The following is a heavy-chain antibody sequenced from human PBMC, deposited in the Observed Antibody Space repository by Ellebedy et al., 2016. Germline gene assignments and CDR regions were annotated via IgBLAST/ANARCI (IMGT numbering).Heavy chain of an antibody. Sequence: SETLSLXXTVSGGSISSYYWSWIRQPPGKGLEWIGYIYYSGSTNYNPSLKSRVTISVDTSKNQFSLKLSSVTAADTAVYYCAREVVGDHNWFDPWGQGTLVTVSS. CDR3: AREVVGDHNWFDP. V-gene: IGHV4-59*01. D-gene: IGHD2-21*02. CDR2: IYYSGST. CDR1: GGSISSYY. J-gene: IGHJ5*02.